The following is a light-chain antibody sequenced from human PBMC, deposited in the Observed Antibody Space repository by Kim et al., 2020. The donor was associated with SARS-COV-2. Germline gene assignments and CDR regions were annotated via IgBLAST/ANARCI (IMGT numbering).Light chain of an antibody. V-gene: IGLV3-1*01. J-gene: IGLJ3*02. Sequence: SYELTQPPSVSVFPGQTATITCSGDKLGDKYASWYQQKPGQSPVLVMYQDNKRPSGIPERFSGSNSGNTATLTISGTQTMDEADYYCQAWDSSTWVFGGGTQLTVL. CDR3: QAWDSSTWV. CDR2: QDN. CDR1: KLGDKY.